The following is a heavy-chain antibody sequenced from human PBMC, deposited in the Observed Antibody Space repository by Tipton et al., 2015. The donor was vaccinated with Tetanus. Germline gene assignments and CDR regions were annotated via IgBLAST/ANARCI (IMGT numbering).Heavy chain of an antibody. J-gene: IGHJ5*02. CDR3: AKESTYDP. Sequence: VQLVQSGGGLVQPGGSLRLSCAASGFTFSSYAISWVRQAPGKGLEWVSSISDSGGRTYYADSLKGRFTISRDNFKNTVYLQVNSMRVEDTAVYYCAKESTYDPWGQGTLVTVSS. CDR1: GFTFSSYA. V-gene: IGHV3-23*04. D-gene: IGHD2-2*01. CDR2: ISDSGGRT.